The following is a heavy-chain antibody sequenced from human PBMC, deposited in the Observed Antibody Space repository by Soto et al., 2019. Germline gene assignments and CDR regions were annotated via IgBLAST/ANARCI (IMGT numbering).Heavy chain of an antibody. CDR3: ARHTPAISISDH. Sequence: QLQLQESGPGLVKPSETLSLTCTVSGGSISSSSYYWGWIRQPPGKGLEWIGSIYYSGSTYYNPSLMSRVTISVDTYKNQFSLKLSSVTAADTAVYYCARHTPAISISDHWGQGTLVTVSS. CDR1: GGSISSSSYY. J-gene: IGHJ4*02. D-gene: IGHD2-15*01. V-gene: IGHV4-39*01. CDR2: IYYSGST.